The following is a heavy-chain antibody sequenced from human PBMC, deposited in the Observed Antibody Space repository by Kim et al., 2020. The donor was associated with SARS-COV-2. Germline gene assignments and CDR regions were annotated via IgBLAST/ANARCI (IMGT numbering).Heavy chain of an antibody. CDR3: ARDAIWGELHT. D-gene: IGHD1-26*01. CDR1: GGSISSSSYY. Sequence: SQTLSLTCTVSGGSISSSSYYWGWIRQPPGKGLEWIGSIYYSGSTYYNPSLKSRVTISVDTSKNQFSLKLSSVTAADTAVYYCARDAIWGELHTWGQGTLVTVSS. V-gene: IGHV4-39*07. CDR2: IYYSGST. J-gene: IGHJ5*02.